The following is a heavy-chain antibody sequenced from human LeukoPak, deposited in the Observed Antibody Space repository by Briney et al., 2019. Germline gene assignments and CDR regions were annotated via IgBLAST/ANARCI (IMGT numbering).Heavy chain of an antibody. Sequence: ASVKVSCKASGYTFRNYAMHWVRQAPGQGLEWMGWINAGNGNTKYSQKFQGRVTITRDTSASTAYMELSSLRSEDTAVYYCARDVRYSSGWYPTEYGMDVWGQGTTVTVSS. CDR3: ARDVRYSSGWYPTEYGMDV. CDR2: INAGNGNT. V-gene: IGHV1-3*01. CDR1: GYTFRNYA. D-gene: IGHD6-19*01. J-gene: IGHJ6*02.